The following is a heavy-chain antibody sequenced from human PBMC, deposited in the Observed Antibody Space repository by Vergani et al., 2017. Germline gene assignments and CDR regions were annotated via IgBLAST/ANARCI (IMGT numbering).Heavy chain of an antibody. CDR1: GFTFSSYA. CDR3: AKVESNYDILTGYYKQGGYFDY. D-gene: IGHD3-9*01. J-gene: IGHJ4*02. Sequence: EVQLLESGGGLVQPGGSLRLSCAASGFTFSSYAMSWVRQAPGKGLEWVSAISGSGGSTSYADSVKGRFTISRDNSKNTLYLQMNSLRAEDTAVYYCAKVESNYDILTGYYKQGGYFDYWGQGTLVTVSS. CDR2: ISGSGGST. V-gene: IGHV3-23*01.